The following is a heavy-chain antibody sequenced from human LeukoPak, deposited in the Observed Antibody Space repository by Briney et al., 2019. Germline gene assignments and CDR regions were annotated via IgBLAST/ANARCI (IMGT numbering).Heavy chain of an antibody. CDR3: AKGMKVRGAFDY. J-gene: IGHJ4*02. Sequence: GRSLRLSCAASGFTFDDYAMHWVRQAPGKGLEWVSGISWNSGSIGYADSVKGRFTISRDNAKNSLYLQMNSLRAEDTALYYCAKGMKVRGAFDYWGQGTLVTVSS. CDR1: GFTFDDYA. V-gene: IGHV3-9*01. CDR2: ISWNSGSI. D-gene: IGHD3-10*01.